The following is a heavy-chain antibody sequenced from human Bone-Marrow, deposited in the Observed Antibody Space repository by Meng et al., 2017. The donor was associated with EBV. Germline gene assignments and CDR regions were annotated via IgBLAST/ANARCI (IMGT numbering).Heavy chain of an antibody. Sequence: QVQLLHFGAEVKKPGSSVKGSCRTSGGIFRSDSVSWVRQAPGQGLEWMGGLIPMVGAPHYAQKFQGRVTIIADESTSTHSMQLNSLRSEDTAMYYCASESGRGFTPDYWGQGTLVTVSS. CDR1: GGIFRSDS. J-gene: IGHJ4*02. CDR2: LIPMVGAP. CDR3: ASESGRGFTPDY. D-gene: IGHD3-10*01. V-gene: IGHV1-69*01.